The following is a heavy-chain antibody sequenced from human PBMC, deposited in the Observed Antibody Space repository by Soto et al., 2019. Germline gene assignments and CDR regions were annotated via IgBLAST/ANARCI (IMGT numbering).Heavy chain of an antibody. Sequence: PSETLSLTCTVSGGSISSSSYYWGWIRQPPGKGLEWIGSIYYSGSTYYNPSLKSRVTISVDTSKNQFSLKLSSVTAADTAVYYCARRDVDYCSGGSCYGPFDYWGQGTLVTVSS. CDR2: IYYSGST. V-gene: IGHV4-39*01. CDR3: ARRDVDYCSGGSCYGPFDY. D-gene: IGHD2-15*01. CDR1: GGSISSSSYY. J-gene: IGHJ4*02.